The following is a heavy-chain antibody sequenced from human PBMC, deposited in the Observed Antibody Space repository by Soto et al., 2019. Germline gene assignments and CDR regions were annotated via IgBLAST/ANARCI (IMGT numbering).Heavy chain of an antibody. Sequence: GGSLRLSCAASGFTFDSYAMTWVRQAPGKGLEWVSTISDTSGTTLYADSVKGRSTISRDNSQNTLYLGMNSLKVEGTAVYFCAKDRPSDYSAATDWFDPWGQGTLGTVIS. J-gene: IGHJ5*02. V-gene: IGHV3-23*01. CDR3: AKDRPSDYSAATDWFDP. CDR1: GFTFDSYA. D-gene: IGHD6-25*01. CDR2: ISDTSGTT.